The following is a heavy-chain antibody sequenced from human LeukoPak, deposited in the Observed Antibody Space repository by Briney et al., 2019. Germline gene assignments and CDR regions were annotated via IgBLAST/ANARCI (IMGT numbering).Heavy chain of an antibody. CDR1: GGSFSGYY. CDR2: INQSGST. V-gene: IGHV4-34*01. D-gene: IGHD3-10*01. CDR3: ARGRVQYYFGSGSQGWFDP. Sequence: PSETLSLTCAVYGGSFSGYYWNWIRQSPGMGLEWIGEINQSGSTNYNPSLKSRVTISVDTPKNQFSLRLTSVTAADTAVYYCARGRVQYYFGSGSQGWFDPWGQGTLVTVSS. J-gene: IGHJ5*02.